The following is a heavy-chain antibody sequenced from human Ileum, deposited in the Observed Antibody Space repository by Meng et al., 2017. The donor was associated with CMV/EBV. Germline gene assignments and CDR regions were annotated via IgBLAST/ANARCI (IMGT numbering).Heavy chain of an antibody. CDR2: IFHSGAS. V-gene: IGHV4-4*02. Sequence: QLQASDRVLVRPSGTLSLICVVAGGSLIGTNWWNWVRQPPGGGLEWIGEIFHSGASIYNPSLKSRATISIDNSKNQFSLRLTSVTVADTAVYFCADPPAGLWGQGVLVTVSS. J-gene: IGHJ4*02. CDR1: GGSLIGTNW. D-gene: IGHD3-16*01. CDR3: ADPPAGL.